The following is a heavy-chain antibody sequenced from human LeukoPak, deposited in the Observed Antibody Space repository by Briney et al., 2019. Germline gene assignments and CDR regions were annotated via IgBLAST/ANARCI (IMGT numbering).Heavy chain of an antibody. CDR2: IYYSGST. V-gene: IGHV4-59*02. CDR3: AREWFNSSFDP. D-gene: IGHD2/OR15-2a*01. J-gene: IGHJ5*02. Sequence: PSETLSLTCSVSGGSVINSYWTWIRQPPGKGLEWIGYIYYSGSTNYNPSLKSRVTISVDTSKNQFSLKLNSVTAADTAVYYCAREWFNSSFDPRGQGTLVTVSS. CDR1: GGSVINSY.